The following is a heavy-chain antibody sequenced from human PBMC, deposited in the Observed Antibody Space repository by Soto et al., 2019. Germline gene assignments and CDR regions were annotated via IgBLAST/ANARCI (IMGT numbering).Heavy chain of an antibody. J-gene: IGHJ4*02. CDR3: AKGGPYSSSWYWLCSY. CDR2: TYYRSRWYN. Sequence: SQTLSLTCAISGDSVSSNSAAWNWIRQSPSRGLEWLGRTYYRSRWYNDYAVSVKSRITVNPDTSKNQFSLHLNSVTPEDTAVYYCAKGGPYSSSWYWLCSYWGQGTLVTVSS. V-gene: IGHV6-1*01. CDR1: GDSVSSNSAA. D-gene: IGHD6-13*01.